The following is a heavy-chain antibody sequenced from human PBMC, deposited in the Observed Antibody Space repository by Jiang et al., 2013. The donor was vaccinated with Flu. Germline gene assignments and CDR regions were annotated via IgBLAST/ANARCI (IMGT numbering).Heavy chain of an antibody. CDR2: ISAYNGNT. CDR1: FTSYG. J-gene: IGHJ4*02. Sequence: FTSYGISWVRQAPGQGLEWMGWISAYNGNTNYAQKLQGRVTMTTDTSTSTAYMELRSLRSDDTAVYYCARDTSGYDYNFDYWGQGTLVTVSS. V-gene: IGHV1-18*04. CDR3: ARDTSGYDYNFDY. D-gene: IGHD5-12*01.